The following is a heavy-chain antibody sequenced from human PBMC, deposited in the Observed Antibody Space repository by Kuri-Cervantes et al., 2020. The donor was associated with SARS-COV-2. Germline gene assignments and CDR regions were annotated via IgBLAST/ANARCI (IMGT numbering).Heavy chain of an antibody. CDR1: GCTFTSYG. Sequence: ASVKVSCKASGCTFTSYGISWVRQAPGQGLEWMGGISAYIGNTNYAQKLQGRVTMTTDTSTSKAYMELRSLRSDDTAVYYCARDENYDFWSGYYCPLVLWGQGTLVTVSS. CDR2: ISAYIGNT. CDR3: ARDENYDFWSGYYCPLVL. J-gene: IGHJ4*02. D-gene: IGHD3-3*01. V-gene: IGHV1-18*04.